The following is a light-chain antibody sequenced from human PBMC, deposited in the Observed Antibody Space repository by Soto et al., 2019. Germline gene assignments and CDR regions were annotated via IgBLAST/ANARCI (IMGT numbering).Light chain of an antibody. CDR1: QSISNW. CDR3: QQTYSAPLT. J-gene: IGKJ4*01. CDR2: AAS. V-gene: IGKV1-39*01. Sequence: DIQMTQSPSTLPASVGDRVTITCRASQSISNWLAWYQQKPGTAPKLLIYAASTLQSGVPERFSGSGAGTDFTLTIAGLQPEDFAVYYCQQTYSAPLTFGGGTKVDIK.